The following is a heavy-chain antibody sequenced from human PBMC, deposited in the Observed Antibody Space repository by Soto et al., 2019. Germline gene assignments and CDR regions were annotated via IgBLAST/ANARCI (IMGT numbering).Heavy chain of an antibody. CDR2: IYWDDDK. Sequence: QITLKESGPTLVKPTQTLTLTCTFSGLSLSTTGVGVGWIRQPPGKALEWLALIYWDDDKRYSPSLKSRLTITXDASKNXXVLTMTNMDPVDTATYYCVQSRCGGDCLQSYSSHSYYGLDVWGQGTTVTVSS. J-gene: IGHJ6*02. CDR1: GLSLSTTGVG. CDR3: VQSRCGGDCLQSYSSHSYYGLDV. V-gene: IGHV2-5*02. D-gene: IGHD2-21*02.